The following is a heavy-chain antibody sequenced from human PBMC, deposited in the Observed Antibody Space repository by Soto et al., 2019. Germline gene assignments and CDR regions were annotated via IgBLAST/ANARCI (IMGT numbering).Heavy chain of an antibody. J-gene: IGHJ3*02. V-gene: IGHV3-21*01. CDR2: ISSSSSYI. Sequence: GGSLRLSCAASGFTFSSYSMNWVRQAPGKGLEWVSSISSSSSYIYYADSVKGRFTISRDNAKNSLYLQMNSLRAEDTAVCYCARDRGFGEFPGKEDAFDIWGQGTMVTVSS. D-gene: IGHD3-10*01. CDR1: GFTFSSYS. CDR3: ARDRGFGEFPGKEDAFDI.